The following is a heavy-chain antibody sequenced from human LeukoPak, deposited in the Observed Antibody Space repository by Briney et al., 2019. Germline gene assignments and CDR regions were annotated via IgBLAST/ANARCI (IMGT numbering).Heavy chain of an antibody. CDR3: AKSIKVALSGAYFDP. J-gene: IGHJ5*02. CDR1: GYTFSNSG. CDR2: ISAYNGNT. Sequence: ASVKVSCKASGYTFSNSGVSWLRQAPGQGLEWMGRISAYNGNTNYAQKFQDRVAMTTDTSTNTAYMELRSLRSDDTAVYYCAKSIKVALSGAYFDPWGQGTLVTVSS. V-gene: IGHV1-18*01. D-gene: IGHD6-19*01.